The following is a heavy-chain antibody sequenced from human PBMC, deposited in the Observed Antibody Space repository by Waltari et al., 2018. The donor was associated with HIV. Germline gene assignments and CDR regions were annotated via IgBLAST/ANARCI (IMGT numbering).Heavy chain of an antibody. Sequence: EMQLVQSGAEGKNPGESLQISCKASGYSITSQWIGRVRQMSGKGLEWMGIIYPGDSDTRYSPSFQGQVTISADKSISTAYLQWSSLKASDTAMYYCATSRSTYYDTGGYFDYWGQGILVTVSS. CDR3: ATSRSTYYDTGGYFDY. V-gene: IGHV5-51*03. J-gene: IGHJ4*02. CDR1: GYSITSQW. CDR2: IYPGDSDT. D-gene: IGHD3-22*01.